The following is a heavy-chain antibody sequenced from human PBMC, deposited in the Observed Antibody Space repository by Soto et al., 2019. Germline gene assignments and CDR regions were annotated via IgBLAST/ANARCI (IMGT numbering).Heavy chain of an antibody. D-gene: IGHD2-2*02. CDR2: IRSKAYGGTT. V-gene: IGHV3-49*03. J-gene: IGHJ6*03. Sequence: GGSLRLSCTASGFTFGDYAMSWFRQAPGKGLEWVGFIRSKAYGGTTEYAASVKGRFTISRDDSKSIAYLQMNSLKTEDTAVYYCTRASGNWDVVPAAINYYYMDVWGKGTTVTVSS. CDR3: TRASGNWDVVPAAINYYYMDV. CDR1: GFTFGDYA.